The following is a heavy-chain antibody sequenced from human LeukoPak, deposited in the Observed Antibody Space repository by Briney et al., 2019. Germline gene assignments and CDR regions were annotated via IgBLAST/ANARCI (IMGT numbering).Heavy chain of an antibody. CDR2: ISSSSSYI. J-gene: IGHJ4*02. Sequence: GGSLRLSCAASGFTFSSYSMNWVRQAPGKGLEWVSSISSSSSYIYYADSVKGRFTISRDNAKNSLYLQMNSLRAEDTAVYYCARVRDIVVVPAAPLDYWGQGTLVTVSS. CDR1: GFTFSSYS. V-gene: IGHV3-21*01. D-gene: IGHD2-2*01. CDR3: ARVRDIVVVPAAPLDY.